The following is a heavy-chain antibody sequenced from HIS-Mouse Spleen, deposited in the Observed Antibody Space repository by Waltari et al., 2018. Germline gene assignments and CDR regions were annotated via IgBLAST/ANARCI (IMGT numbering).Heavy chain of an antibody. V-gene: IGHV4-39*07. CDR2: IYYSGTT. Sequence: QLQLQESGPGLVKPSETLSLTCTVSGGSISSSSYYWGWIRQPPGKGLVGIGSIYYSGTTYYTPSLKSRVTIAVETSKNQFSLKLSSVTAADTAVYYCAREIPYSSSWYDWYFDLWGRGTLVTVSS. D-gene: IGHD6-13*01. CDR1: GGSISSSSYY. CDR3: AREIPYSSSWYDWYFDL. J-gene: IGHJ2*01.